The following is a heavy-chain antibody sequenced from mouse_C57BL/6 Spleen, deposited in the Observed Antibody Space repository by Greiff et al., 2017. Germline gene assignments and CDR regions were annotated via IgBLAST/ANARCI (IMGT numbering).Heavy chain of an antibody. Sequence: QVQLQQSGAELAKPGASVKLSCKASGYTFTSYCMHWLKQRPGQGLEWIGYIYPSRGYTTYNQKFKDKAPLTPDNSSSPAYMQLRRLTYEDSAVYYCAGLRYDAWYFDVWGTGTTVTVSS. CDR2: IYPSRGYT. CDR3: AGLRYDAWYFDV. CDR1: GYTFTSYC. D-gene: IGHD2-12*01. V-gene: IGHV1-7*01. J-gene: IGHJ1*03.